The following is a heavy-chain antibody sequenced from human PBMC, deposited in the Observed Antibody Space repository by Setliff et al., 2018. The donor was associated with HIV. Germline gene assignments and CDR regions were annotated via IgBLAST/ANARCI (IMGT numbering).Heavy chain of an antibody. CDR2: ITTEGGASDGSTT. CDR1: GFTFRSYW. V-gene: IGHV3-74*01. D-gene: IGHD3-22*01. Sequence: GGSLRLSCAGSGFTFRSYWLHWVRQAPGKGLGWVSRITTEGGASDGSTTGYAESVKGRFTISRENAKNSLYPQMNSLSAEDTAVYYCTREDYYDSMTTNYYYNGMDVWGQGTTVTVSS. J-gene: IGHJ6*02. CDR3: TREDYYDSMTTNYYYNGMDV.